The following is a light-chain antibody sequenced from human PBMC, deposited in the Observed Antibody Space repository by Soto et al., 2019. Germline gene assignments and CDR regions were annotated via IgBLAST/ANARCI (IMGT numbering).Light chain of an antibody. Sequence: EIVMTQSSTILSVSPGERATLSCRASQSVSSNLAWYQQKPGQAPRLLIYGVYTRAPGIPARFSGSGSGTEFTLTSSSLLSEDFAVYYCQQYHSWPPRTGGQGTKVDIK. CDR2: GVY. CDR1: QSVSSN. CDR3: QQYHSWPPRT. J-gene: IGKJ1*01. V-gene: IGKV3D-15*01.